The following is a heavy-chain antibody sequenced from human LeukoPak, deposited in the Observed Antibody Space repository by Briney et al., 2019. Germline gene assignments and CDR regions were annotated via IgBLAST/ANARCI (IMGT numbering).Heavy chain of an antibody. CDR1: GYTFTSYG. D-gene: IGHD2-15*01. V-gene: IGHV1-18*01. CDR3: AREGPLLGLDY. J-gene: IGHJ4*02. Sequence: ASVKVSCKASGYTFTSYGISWVRQAPGQGLEWMGWISAYNGNTNYAQKFQGRVTMTRDTSISTAYMELSRLRSDDTAVYYCAREGPLLGLDYWGQGTLVTVSS. CDR2: ISAYNGNT.